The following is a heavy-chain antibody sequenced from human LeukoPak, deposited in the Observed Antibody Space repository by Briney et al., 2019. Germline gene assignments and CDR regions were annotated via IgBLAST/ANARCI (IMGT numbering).Heavy chain of an antibody. J-gene: IGHJ4*02. Sequence: SGTLSLTCAVYGGSFSGYYWSWIRQPPGKGLEWIGYIYHSGSTYYNPSLKSRVTISVDRSKNQFSLKLSSVTAADTAVYYCARRREAFDYWGQGTLVTVSS. D-gene: IGHD6-25*01. CDR1: GGSFSGYY. CDR2: IYHSGST. CDR3: ARRREAFDY. V-gene: IGHV4-34*01.